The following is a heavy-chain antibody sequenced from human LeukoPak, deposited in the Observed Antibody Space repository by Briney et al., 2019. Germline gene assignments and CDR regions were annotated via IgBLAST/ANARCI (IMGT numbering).Heavy chain of an antibody. V-gene: IGHV3-21*01. CDR3: ATGRQHYHDTRGYFDY. D-gene: IGHD3-22*01. Sequence: GGPLRLSVEPSGLPLVFYTMTWVRQAPGKGLDWASSFSTSSIYIYYADSLKGRSTISRDNSKKTLYLQMNSLRAEDTAVYYCATGRQHYHDTRGYFDYWGQGSLVTVSS. CDR1: GLPLVFYT. CDR2: FSTSSIYI. J-gene: IGHJ4*02.